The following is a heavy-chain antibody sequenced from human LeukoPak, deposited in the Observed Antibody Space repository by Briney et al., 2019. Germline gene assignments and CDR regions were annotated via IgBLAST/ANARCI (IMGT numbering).Heavy chain of an antibody. CDR1: GFTFSSYG. CDR3: ARGYYYGSGSPLHYFDY. Sequence: TGGSLRLSCAASGFTFSSYGMHWVRQAPGKGLEWVAVISYDGSNKYYADSVKGRFTISRDNSKNTLYLQMNSLRAEDTAVYYCARGYYYGSGSPLHYFDYWGQGTLVTVSS. V-gene: IGHV3-30*03. D-gene: IGHD3-10*01. CDR2: ISYDGSNK. J-gene: IGHJ4*02.